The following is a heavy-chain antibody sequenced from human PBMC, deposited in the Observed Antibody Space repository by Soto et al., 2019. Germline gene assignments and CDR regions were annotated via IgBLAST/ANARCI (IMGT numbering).Heavy chain of an antibody. CDR1: GYTFTSYD. CDR2: MNPNSGNT. J-gene: IGHJ6*02. D-gene: IGHD2-2*02. Sequence: ASVKVSCKASGYTFTSYDINWVRQATGQGLEWMGWMNPNSGNTGYAQKFQGRVTMTRNTSISTAYMELSSLRSEDTAVYYCARLYVPAAIPGVRTWGGYYGMDVWGQGTTVTVSS. V-gene: IGHV1-8*01. CDR3: ARLYVPAAIPGVRTWGGYYGMDV.